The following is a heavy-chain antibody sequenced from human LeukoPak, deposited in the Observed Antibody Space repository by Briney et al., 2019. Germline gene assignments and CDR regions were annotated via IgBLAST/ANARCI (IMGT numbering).Heavy chain of an antibody. Sequence: GGSLRLSCAASGFTFSSYAMHWVRQAPGKGLEWVAVISYDGSNKYYADSVKGRFTISRDNAKNSLYLQMNSLRAEDTAVYYCARDNGNYDRGPLDYWGQGTLVTVSS. CDR2: ISYDGSNK. J-gene: IGHJ4*02. V-gene: IGHV3-30-3*01. CDR3: ARDNGNYDRGPLDY. D-gene: IGHD3-9*01. CDR1: GFTFSSYA.